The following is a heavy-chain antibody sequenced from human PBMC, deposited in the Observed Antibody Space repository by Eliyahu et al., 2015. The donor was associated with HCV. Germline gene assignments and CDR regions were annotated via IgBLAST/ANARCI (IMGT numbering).Heavy chain of an antibody. CDR2: IKHSGST. D-gene: IGHD3-3*01. V-gene: IGHV4-34*01. CDR3: ATANHYDFWSGYTPALDN. J-gene: IGHJ4*02. Sequence: QVQLQQWGAGLLKPSETLSLTCAVYGGSFSGYYWSWIRQPPGKGLEWIGGIKHSGSTKYNPSLKSRVTISADTSKNQFSLKLNSVTAADTALYYCATANHYDFWSGYTPALDNWGQGTLVTVSS. CDR1: GGSFSGYY.